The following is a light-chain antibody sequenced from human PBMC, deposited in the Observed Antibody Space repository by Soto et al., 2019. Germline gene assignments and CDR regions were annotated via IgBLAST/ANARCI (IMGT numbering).Light chain of an antibody. Sequence: QSVLTQPPSVSGAPGQRVTISCTGSSSYIGAGYDVHWYQQLPGTAPKLLIYPNTNRPSGVPDRFSGSKSGTSASLAITGLQAEDEADYYCQSYDDSLGGHVIFGGGTKLTVL. V-gene: IGLV1-40*01. J-gene: IGLJ2*01. CDR3: QSYDDSLGGHVI. CDR1: SSYIGAGYD. CDR2: PNT.